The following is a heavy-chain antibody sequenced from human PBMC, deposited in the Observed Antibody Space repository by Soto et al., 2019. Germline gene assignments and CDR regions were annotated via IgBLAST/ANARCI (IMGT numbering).Heavy chain of an antibody. CDR1: GFSFASFA. V-gene: IGHV3-23*01. CDR3: AKWSYLDY. CDR2: ISGSDGKT. D-gene: IGHD3-3*01. Sequence: GGSLRLSCTTSGFSFASFAMTWVRQAPGKGLEWVATISGSDGKTYYADSVKGRFSISRDTSRNTLYLQMNSLRADDTAIYYCAKWSYLDYWGQGTRVT. J-gene: IGHJ4*02.